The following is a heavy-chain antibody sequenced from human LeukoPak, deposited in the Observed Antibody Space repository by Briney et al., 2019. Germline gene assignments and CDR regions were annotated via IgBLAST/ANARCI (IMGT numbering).Heavy chain of an antibody. CDR2: IIPIFGTA. CDR1: GGTFTSYA. J-gene: IGHJ4*02. V-gene: IGHV1-69*13. CDR3: ARGAYSSGYYHTPPYYFDY. D-gene: IGHD3-22*01. Sequence: SVKVSCKASGGTFTSYAISWVRQAPGQGLEWMGGIIPIFGTANYAQKFQGRVTITADESTSTAYMELSSLRSEDTAVYYCARGAYSSGYYHTPPYYFDYWGQGTLVTVSS.